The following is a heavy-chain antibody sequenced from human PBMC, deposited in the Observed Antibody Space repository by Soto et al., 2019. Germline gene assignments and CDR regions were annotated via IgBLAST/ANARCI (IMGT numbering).Heavy chain of an antibody. CDR3: ARVGYSSSSSTLYYYYGMDV. J-gene: IGHJ6*02. CDR2: ISAYNGNT. Sequence: ASVNVSCKASGYTFTSYGISWVRQAPGQGLEWMGWISAYNGNTNYAQKLQGRVTMTTDTSTSTAYMELRSLRSDDTAVYYCARVGYSSSSSTLYYYYGMDVWGQGTTVTVSS. CDR1: GYTFTSYG. D-gene: IGHD6-6*01. V-gene: IGHV1-18*01.